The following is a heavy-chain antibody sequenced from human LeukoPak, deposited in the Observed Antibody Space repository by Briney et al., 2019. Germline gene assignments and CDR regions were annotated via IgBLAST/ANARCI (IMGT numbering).Heavy chain of an antibody. J-gene: IGHJ3*02. CDR3: AKDTVGAFDI. CDR1: GFTFDDYG. CDR2: IRWNSGSI. V-gene: IGHV3-9*01. Sequence: GGSLRLSCAASGFTFDDYGMHWVRQAPGKGLERVSGIRWNSGSIGYADSVKGRFTISRDNAKNSLYLQMNSLRAEDTALYYCAKDTVGAFDIWGQGTMVTVSS.